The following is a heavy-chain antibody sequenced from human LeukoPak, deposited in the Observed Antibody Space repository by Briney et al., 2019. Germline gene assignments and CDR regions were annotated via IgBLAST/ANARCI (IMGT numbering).Heavy chain of an antibody. V-gene: IGHV4-31*03. CDR1: GGSISSGGYS. CDR2: IYYSGST. Sequence: PSETLSLTCTVSGGSISSGGYSWSWIRQHPGKGLEWIGYIYYSGSTYYNPSLKSRVTISADTSKNQFSLKLISVTTADTAVYYCARARSAAGNFDYWGQGTLVTVSS. D-gene: IGHD6-13*01. CDR3: ARARSAAGNFDY. J-gene: IGHJ4*02.